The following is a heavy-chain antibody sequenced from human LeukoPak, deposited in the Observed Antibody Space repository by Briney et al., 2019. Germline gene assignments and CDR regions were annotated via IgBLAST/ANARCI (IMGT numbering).Heavy chain of an antibody. D-gene: IGHD3-9*01. Sequence: SETLSLTCTVSGGSISSSSYYWGWIRQPPGKGLEWIGSIYYSGSTYYNPSLKSRVTISADTSKNQFSLKLSSVTATDTAVYYCARPHYDILTGYPDNWFDPWGQGTLVTVSS. CDR2: IYYSGST. V-gene: IGHV4-39*01. CDR1: GGSISSSSYY. CDR3: ARPHYDILTGYPDNWFDP. J-gene: IGHJ5*02.